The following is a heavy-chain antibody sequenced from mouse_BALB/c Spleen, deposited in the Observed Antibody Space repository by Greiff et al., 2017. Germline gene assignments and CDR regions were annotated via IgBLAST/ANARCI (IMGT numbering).Heavy chain of an antibody. CDR1: GFAFSSYD. CDR2: ISSGGGST. CDR3: ARRGYYGSSLYAMDY. J-gene: IGHJ4*01. V-gene: IGHV5-12-1*01. Sequence: EVQLVESGGGLVKPGGSLKLSCAASGFAFSSYDMSWVRQTPEKRLEWVAYISSGGGSTYYPDTVKGRFTISRDNAKNTLYLQMSSLKSEDTAMYYCARRGYYGSSLYAMDYWGQGTSVTVSS. D-gene: IGHD1-1*01.